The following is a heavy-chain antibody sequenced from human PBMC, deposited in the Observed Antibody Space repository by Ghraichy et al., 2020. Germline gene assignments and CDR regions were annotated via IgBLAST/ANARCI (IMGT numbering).Heavy chain of an antibody. J-gene: IGHJ4*02. CDR3: ARDRGHSDYVFGNFDL. CDR1: GGSIRSYF. V-gene: IGHV4-59*01. Sequence: GSLSLICSVSGGSIRSYFWSWIRQPPGKGLEWIGCFYYSGSTNYNPSLKSRVTISVDTSKNQFSLRLNSVTAADTAVYYCARDRGHSDYVFGNFDLGGQGALVTVSS. D-gene: IGHD3-16*01. CDR2: FYYSGST.